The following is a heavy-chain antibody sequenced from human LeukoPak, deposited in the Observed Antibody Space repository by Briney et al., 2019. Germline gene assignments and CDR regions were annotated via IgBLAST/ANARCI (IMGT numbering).Heavy chain of an antibody. J-gene: IGHJ5*02. CDR1: GYTFTGYY. V-gene: IGHV1-2*02. CDR2: INPNSGGT. Sequence: ASVKVSCKASGYTFTGYYMHWVRQAPGQGLGWMGWINPNSGGTNYAQKFQGRVTMTRDTSISTVYMELSRLRSDDTAVYYCARGFRSGSPKSDWFDPWGQGTLVTVSS. CDR3: ARGFRSGSPKSDWFDP. D-gene: IGHD3-10*01.